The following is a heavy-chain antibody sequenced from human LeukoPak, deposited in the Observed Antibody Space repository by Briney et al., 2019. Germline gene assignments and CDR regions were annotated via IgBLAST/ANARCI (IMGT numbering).Heavy chain of an antibody. D-gene: IGHD3-3*01. V-gene: IGHV3-33*01. CDR1: GFTFSSYC. Sequence: TGRPLRLSFAASGFTFSSYCMPWVRQAPGQGLEWVAVIWYDGSNKYYADSVKGRFTISRDNSKNTLFVQMNSLRAEDTAVYYCATCPDFWSGNVRWGQGTLVTVSS. CDR2: IWYDGSNK. J-gene: IGHJ4*02. CDR3: ATCPDFWSGNVR.